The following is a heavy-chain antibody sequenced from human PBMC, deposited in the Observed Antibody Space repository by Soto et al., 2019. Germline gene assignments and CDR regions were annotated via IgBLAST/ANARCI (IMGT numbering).Heavy chain of an antibody. CDR2: IYYSGST. D-gene: IGHD6-13*01. CDR3: VRQGQEYSSSWKTP. V-gene: IGHV4-39*01. J-gene: IGHJ5*02. Sequence: PSETLSLTCTVSGGSISSSSYYWGWIRQPPGKGLEWIGSIYYSGSTYYNPSLKSRVTISVDTSKNQFSLKLSSVTAADTAVYYCVRQGQEYSSSWKTPWGQGTLVTVSS. CDR1: GGSISSSSYY.